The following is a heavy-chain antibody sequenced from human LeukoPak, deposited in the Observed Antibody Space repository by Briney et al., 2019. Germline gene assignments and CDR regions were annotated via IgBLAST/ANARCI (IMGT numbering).Heavy chain of an antibody. D-gene: IGHD6-19*01. CDR3: AKARSDIAVATFDY. J-gene: IGHJ4*02. Sequence: GGSLRLSXAASGFTFSSYGMHWVRQPPGKGLEWVAFIRYDGSNKYYADSVKGRFTISRDNSKNTLYLQMNSLRAEDTAVYYCAKARSDIAVATFDYWGQGTLVTVSS. CDR2: IRYDGSNK. V-gene: IGHV3-30*02. CDR1: GFTFSSYG.